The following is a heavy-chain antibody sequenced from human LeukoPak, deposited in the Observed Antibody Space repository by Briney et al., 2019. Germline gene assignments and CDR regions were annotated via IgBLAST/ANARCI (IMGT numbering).Heavy chain of an antibody. CDR3: AKGTYDSRGHFDY. CDR1: GFTFSSYS. D-gene: IGHD3-22*01. J-gene: IGHJ4*02. Sequence: LSGGSLRLSCAASGFTFSSYSMNWVRQAPGKGLEWVSGISGSGSNTYYADSVKGRFTISRDNSKNTLYLQMNSLRAEDTAAYYCAKGTYDSRGHFDYWGQGTLVSVSS. CDR2: ISGSGSNT. V-gene: IGHV3-23*01.